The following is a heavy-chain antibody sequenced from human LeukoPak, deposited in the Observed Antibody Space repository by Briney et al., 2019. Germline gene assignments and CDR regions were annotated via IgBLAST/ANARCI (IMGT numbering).Heavy chain of an antibody. D-gene: IGHD3-3*02. J-gene: IGHJ5*02. CDR3: ARSPSFKGWFDP. V-gene: IGHV3-23*01. Sequence: QPGGTLRLSCAASGFTFSSYAINWVRQAPGKGLEWVSSISASGGSTYYADSVKGRFTISRDNSKNTLYLQMNSLRAEDTAVYYCARSPSFKGWFDPWGQGTLVTVSS. CDR1: GFTFSSYA. CDR2: ISASGGST.